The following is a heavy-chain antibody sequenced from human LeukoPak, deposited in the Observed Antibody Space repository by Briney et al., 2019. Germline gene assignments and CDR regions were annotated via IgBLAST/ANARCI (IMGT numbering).Heavy chain of an antibody. Sequence: SETLSLTCSVSGGSISSSNYYWGRIRQPPGKGLEWIGNIHYSETTYYNPSLKSRVTISVDRSKNQFSLKLSSVTAADTAVYYCASSITMVRGYAFDIWGQGTMVTVSS. D-gene: IGHD3-10*01. CDR1: GGSISSSNYY. CDR2: IHYSETT. CDR3: ASSITMVRGYAFDI. J-gene: IGHJ3*02. V-gene: IGHV4-39*07.